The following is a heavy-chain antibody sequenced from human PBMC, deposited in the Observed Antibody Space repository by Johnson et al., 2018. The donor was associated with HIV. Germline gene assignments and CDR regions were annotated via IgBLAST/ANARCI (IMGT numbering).Heavy chain of an antibody. Sequence: VQLVEYGGGLVQPGRSLRLSCAASGFTFDDYAMHWVRQAPGKGLEWVSGISWNSGSIGYADSVKGRFTISRDNATNSLYLQRNNLRAEDTALYYCAKDRGLSPPGDAFDIWGQGTMVTVSS. CDR2: ISWNSGSI. J-gene: IGHJ3*02. CDR1: GFTFDDYA. D-gene: IGHD3/OR15-3a*01. CDR3: AKDRGLSPPGDAFDI. V-gene: IGHV3-9*01.